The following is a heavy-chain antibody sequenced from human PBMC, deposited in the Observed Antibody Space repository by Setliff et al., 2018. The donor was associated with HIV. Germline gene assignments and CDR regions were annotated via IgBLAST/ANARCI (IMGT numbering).Heavy chain of an antibody. CDR1: GPSFTGYY. CDR3: AAKPMIRGRPFAF. J-gene: IGHJ4*02. V-gene: IGHV4-34*01. Sequence: SETLSLTCAVYGPSFTGYYWNWIRQLPGKAFEWIGEINHSGVTYYNPSFQSRVNISLDLSKNQFSLRLTGLSGADTATYFCAAKPMIRGRPFAFWGQPTLVTVSS. D-gene: IGHD3-10*01. CDR2: INHSGVT.